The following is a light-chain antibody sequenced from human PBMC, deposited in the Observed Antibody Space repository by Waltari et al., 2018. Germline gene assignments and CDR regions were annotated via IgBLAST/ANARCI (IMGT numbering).Light chain of an antibody. CDR2: GST. CDR3: QSYDTSLMSVV. CDR1: GPTIGAGYD. V-gene: IGLV1-40*01. J-gene: IGLJ3*02. Sequence: QPVLTQPPSVSGAPGQRGTISCPGRGPTIGAGYDVHRYQQLPRAAPKLPIYGSTSRPLGVPDRFFGSTSGTSASLAITGLQAEDEADYYCQSYDTSLMSVVFGGGTKLTVL.